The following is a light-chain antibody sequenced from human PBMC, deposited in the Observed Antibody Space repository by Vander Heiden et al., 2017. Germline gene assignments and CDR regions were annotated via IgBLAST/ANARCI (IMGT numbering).Light chain of an antibody. V-gene: IGLV2-14*03. CDR1: SSDVGVYNY. J-gene: IGLJ2*01. CDR2: DVS. Sequence: QSALPQPASVSGSPGQSITISCTGSSSDVGVYNYVAWYQQHPGEAPKLMIYDVSYRPSGISNRFSGSKSGNTASLTISGLQAEDEADYYCSSYTGSNTVFGGGTKLTVL. CDR3: SSYTGSNTV.